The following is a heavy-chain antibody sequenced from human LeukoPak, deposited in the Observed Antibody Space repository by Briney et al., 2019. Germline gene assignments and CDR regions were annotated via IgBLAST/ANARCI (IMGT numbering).Heavy chain of an antibody. J-gene: IGHJ4*02. CDR1: GFTFSIHG. CDR3: AKDDAWLQFDD. V-gene: IGHV3-23*01. Sequence: GGTLTLSCTASGFTFSIHGMNWVRQAPGKGLEWVSGIGPSGVITYYVDSVKGRFTISRDNYKSTVYLQMNSLRADDTAVYYCAKDDAWLQFDDWGRGTLVTVSS. CDR2: IGPSGVIT. D-gene: IGHD5-24*01.